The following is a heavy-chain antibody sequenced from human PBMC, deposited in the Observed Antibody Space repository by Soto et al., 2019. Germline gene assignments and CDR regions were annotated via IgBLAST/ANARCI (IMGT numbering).Heavy chain of an antibody. CDR2: ISGSGGST. CDR1: GFTFSSYA. D-gene: IGHD1-1*01. Sequence: EVQLLESGGGLVQPGGSLRLSCAASGFTFSSYAMSWVRQAPGKGLEWVSAISGSGGSTYYADSVKGRFTISRDNSKNTLYLQMNSLRAEDTAVYYCAKDVLSDDNWNNWFDPWGQGTLVTVSS. J-gene: IGHJ5*02. CDR3: AKDVLSDDNWNNWFDP. V-gene: IGHV3-23*01.